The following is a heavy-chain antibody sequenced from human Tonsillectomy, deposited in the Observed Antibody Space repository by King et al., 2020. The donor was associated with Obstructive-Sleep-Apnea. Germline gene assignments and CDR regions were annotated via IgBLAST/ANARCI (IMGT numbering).Heavy chain of an antibody. CDR3: AREAPIYRYGMDV. V-gene: IGHV4-4*02. CDR2: IYHRGST. Sequence: QLQESGPGLGKPSGTLSLTCAVSGASISSNNWWGWVRQPPGKGREGVGEIYHRGSTNYNPSPKSRVTISVDKSQNQFSLKRTSVTAADTAVYYCAREAPIYRYGMDVWGQGTTVTVSS. D-gene: IGHD2-2*02. CDR1: GASISSNNW. J-gene: IGHJ6*02.